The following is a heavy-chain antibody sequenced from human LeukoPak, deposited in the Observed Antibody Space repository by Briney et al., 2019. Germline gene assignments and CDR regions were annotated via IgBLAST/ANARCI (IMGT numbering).Heavy chain of an antibody. CDR3: ARHLVNRRQGFDY. Sequence: PSETLSPTCTVSGGSISSYYWSWIRQPPGKGLEWIGNIYYSGSANYNPSLQSRVTISVDTSRNHFSLQLSSVTAADTAVYYCARHLVNRRQGFDYWGQGTLLTVSS. D-gene: IGHD3-16*02. CDR1: GGSISSYY. V-gene: IGHV4-59*08. J-gene: IGHJ4*02. CDR2: IYYSGSA.